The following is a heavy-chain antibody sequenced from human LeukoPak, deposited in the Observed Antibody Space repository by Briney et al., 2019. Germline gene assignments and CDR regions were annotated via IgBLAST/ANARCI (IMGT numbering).Heavy chain of an antibody. CDR1: GFTFSSYG. CDR2: IWYDGSNK. J-gene: IGHJ4*02. V-gene: IGHV3-33*01. Sequence: GGSLRLSCAASGFTFSSYGMHWVRQAPGKGLEWVAVIWYDGSNKYYADSVKGRFTISRDNSKNTLYLQMNSLRAEATAVYYCAGGGGGYSYGYDYWGQGTLVTVSS. CDR3: AGGGGGYSYGYDY. D-gene: IGHD5-18*01.